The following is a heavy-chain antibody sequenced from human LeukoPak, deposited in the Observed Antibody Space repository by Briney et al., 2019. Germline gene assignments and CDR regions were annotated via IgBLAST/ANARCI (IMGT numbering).Heavy chain of an antibody. D-gene: IGHD2-2*03. CDR3: AREELDLDY. Sequence: GGSLRLSCAASGFTFSRIAMTWVRQAPGKGLVWVSRINNDGSTTSYADPVKGRFTISRDNAKNTLVLQMNSLRVEDTAVYYCAREELDLDYWGQGTLVTVSS. J-gene: IGHJ4*02. V-gene: IGHV3-74*01. CDR1: GFTFSRIA. CDR2: INNDGSTT.